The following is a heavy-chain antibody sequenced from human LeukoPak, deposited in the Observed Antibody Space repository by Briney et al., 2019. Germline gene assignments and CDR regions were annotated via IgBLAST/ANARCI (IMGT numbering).Heavy chain of an antibody. CDR1: GFSFSNYP. J-gene: IGHJ5*02. D-gene: IGHD1-26*01. V-gene: IGHV3-23*01. Sequence: PGGSLRLSCAASGFSFSNYPMSWVRQAPGKGLEWVSGISGSGGSTYYADSVKGRFTISRDNSKNTLYLQMNSLRAEDTAVYYCAKDRGGSYQSWGQGTLVTVSS. CDR2: ISGSGGST. CDR3: AKDRGGSYQS.